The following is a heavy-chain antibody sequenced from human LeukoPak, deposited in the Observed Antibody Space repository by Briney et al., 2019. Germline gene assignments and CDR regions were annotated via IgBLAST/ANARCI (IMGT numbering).Heavy chain of an antibody. CDR3: ARDLSIAAPTSYFDY. CDR2: ISSSSSYI. CDR1: GFTFDDYA. V-gene: IGHV3-21*01. D-gene: IGHD6-6*01. J-gene: IGHJ4*02. Sequence: GGSLRLSCAASGFTFDDYAMHWVRQAPGKGLEWVSSISSSSSYIYYADSVKGRFTISRDNAKNSLYLQMNSLRAEDTAVYYCARDLSIAAPTSYFDYWGQGTLVTVSS.